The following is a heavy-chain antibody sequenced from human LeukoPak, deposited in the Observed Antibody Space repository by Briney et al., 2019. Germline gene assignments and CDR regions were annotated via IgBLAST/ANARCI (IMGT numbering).Heavy chain of an antibody. Sequence: SGGSLRLSCAASGFTFSSYGMHWVRQAPGKGLEWVAVISYDGSNKYYADSVKGRFTISRDNSKNTLYLQMNSLRAEDTAVYYCAKATVLRYFDWLSLPNWFDPWGQGTLVTVSS. J-gene: IGHJ5*02. CDR1: GFTFSSYG. CDR2: ISYDGSNK. D-gene: IGHD3-9*01. CDR3: AKATVLRYFDWLSLPNWFDP. V-gene: IGHV3-30*18.